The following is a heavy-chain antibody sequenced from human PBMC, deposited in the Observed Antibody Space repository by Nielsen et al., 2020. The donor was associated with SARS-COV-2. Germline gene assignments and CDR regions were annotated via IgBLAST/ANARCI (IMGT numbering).Heavy chain of an antibody. CDR3: ARTPIAAEGYYYYGMDV. V-gene: IGHV2-5*02. CDR1: GFSLSTSGVG. Sequence: SGPTLVKTTQTLTLTCTFSGFSLSTSGVGVGWIRQPPGKALEWLALIYWDDDKRYSPSLKSRLTITKDTSKNQVVLTMTNMDPVDTATYYCARTPIAAEGYYYYGMDVWGQGTTVTVSS. CDR2: IYWDDDK. J-gene: IGHJ6*02. D-gene: IGHD6-13*01.